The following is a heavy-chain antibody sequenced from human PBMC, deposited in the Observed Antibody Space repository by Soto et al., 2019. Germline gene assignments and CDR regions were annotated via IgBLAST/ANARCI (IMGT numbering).Heavy chain of an antibody. D-gene: IGHD6-13*01. CDR2: IDPSDSYT. CDR3: ARAIAAATYYYYGMDV. V-gene: IGHV5-10-1*03. Sequence: EVQLVQSGAEVKKPGESLRISCKGSGYSFTSYWISWVRQMPGKGLEWMGRIDPSDSYTNYSPSFQGHVTISADKSISTAYLQWSSLKASDTAMYYCARAIAAATYYYYGMDVWGQGTTVTVSS. J-gene: IGHJ6*01. CDR1: GYSFTSYW.